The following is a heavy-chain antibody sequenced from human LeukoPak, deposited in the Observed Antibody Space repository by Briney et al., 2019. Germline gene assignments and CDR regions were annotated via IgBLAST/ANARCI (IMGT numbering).Heavy chain of an antibody. V-gene: IGHV3-48*03. CDR3: ARQYHYGSGSYRLHFDY. CDR2: ISSSGSTI. J-gene: IGHJ4*02. Sequence: PGGSLRLSCAASGFTFSSYEMNWVRQAPGKGLEWVSFISSSGSTIYYADSVRGRFTISRDNAKNSLYLQMNSLRAKDTALYYCARQYHYGSGSYRLHFDYWGQGTLVTVSS. CDR1: GFTFSSYE. D-gene: IGHD3-10*01.